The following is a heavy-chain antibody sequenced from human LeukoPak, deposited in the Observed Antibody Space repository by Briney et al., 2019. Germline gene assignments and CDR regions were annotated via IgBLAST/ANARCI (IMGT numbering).Heavy chain of an antibody. Sequence: TSETLSLTCAVSGGSISSYYWSWLRQPPGKGLEWIGYIYYSGSTNYNPSLKSRVTISVDTSKNQFSLKLSSVTAADTAVYYCARYSGSRSGGYYFDYWGQGTLVTVSS. D-gene: IGHD1-26*01. CDR2: IYYSGST. CDR3: ARYSGSRSGGYYFDY. J-gene: IGHJ4*02. CDR1: GGSISSYY. V-gene: IGHV4-59*01.